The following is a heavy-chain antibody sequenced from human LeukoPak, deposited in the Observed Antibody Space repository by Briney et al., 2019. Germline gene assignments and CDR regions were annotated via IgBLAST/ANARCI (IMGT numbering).Heavy chain of an antibody. Sequence: ASVKVSCKTSGYTFTNYYIHWVRQAPGQGVEWVGRIDPNTGGTKSAKNFQGRVTMTRDTSISTAYMALSGLRSDDTAVYYCASLYDIVGTTVDYWGQGTLVTVSS. J-gene: IGHJ4*02. V-gene: IGHV1-2*06. CDR1: GYTFTNYY. CDR3: ASLYDIVGTTVDY. CDR2: IDPNTGGT. D-gene: IGHD1-26*01.